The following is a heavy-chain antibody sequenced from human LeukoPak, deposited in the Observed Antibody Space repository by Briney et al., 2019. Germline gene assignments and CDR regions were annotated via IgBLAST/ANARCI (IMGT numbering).Heavy chain of an antibody. CDR1: GFPFNLYG. CDR3: AKIPAMVTLYFDY. Sequence: GGSLRLSCAASGFPFNLYGMTWVRQAPGKGLEWVSLISGLNNDMYYADSVKGRFTISRDNSKNTLYLQMNSLRAEDTAVYYCAKIPAMVTLYFDYWGQGTLVTVSS. CDR2: ISGLNNDM. J-gene: IGHJ4*02. V-gene: IGHV3-21*04. D-gene: IGHD5-18*01.